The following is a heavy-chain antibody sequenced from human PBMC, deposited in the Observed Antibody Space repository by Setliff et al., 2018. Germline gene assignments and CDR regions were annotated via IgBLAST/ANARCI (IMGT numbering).Heavy chain of an antibody. V-gene: IGHV2-5*02. J-gene: IGHJ6*02. CDR1: GFSLSTSGVG. CDR2: IYWDDDK. Sequence: GSGPTLVNPGESQGPPRLTCTFSGFSLSTSGVGVGWIRQPPGKALEWLALIYWDDDKRYSPSLKSRLTITKDTSKNQVVLTMTNMDPVDTATYYCAHRGTAAAGKFYYGMDVWGQGTTVTVSS. D-gene: IGHD6-13*01. CDR3: AHRGTAAAGKFYYGMDV.